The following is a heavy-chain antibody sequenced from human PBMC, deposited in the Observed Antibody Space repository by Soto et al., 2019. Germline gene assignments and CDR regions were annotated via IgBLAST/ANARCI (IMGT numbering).Heavy chain of an antibody. CDR1: GYTFTSYG. J-gene: IGHJ4*02. CDR2: IDAYNGDT. Sequence: ASVKVSCKASGYTFTSYGISWVRQAPGQGLEWMGWIDAYNGDTNYPQRLQGRVTMTTDTSTSTAYMELRSLRSEDTAVYYCARYPSGCTDFDYWGQGTLVTVSS. D-gene: IGHD2-15*01. CDR3: ARYPSGCTDFDY. V-gene: IGHV1-18*01.